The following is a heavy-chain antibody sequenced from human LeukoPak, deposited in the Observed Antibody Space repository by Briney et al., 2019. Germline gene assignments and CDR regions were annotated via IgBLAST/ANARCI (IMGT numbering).Heavy chain of an antibody. J-gene: IGHJ4*02. CDR2: INAGNGNT. V-gene: IGHV1-3*01. Sequence: ASVKVSCKASGYTFTSYAMHWVRQAPGQRLEWMGWINAGNGNTKYSQKFQGRVTITRDTSASTAYMELSSLRSEDTAVYYCARSNCGGDCYSWYYFDYWGQGTLVTVSS. D-gene: IGHD2-21*02. CDR3: ARSNCGGDCYSWYYFDY. CDR1: GYTFTSYA.